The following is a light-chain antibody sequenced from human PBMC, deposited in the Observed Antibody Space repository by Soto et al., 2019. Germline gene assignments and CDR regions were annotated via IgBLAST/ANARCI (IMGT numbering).Light chain of an antibody. CDR1: QGITND. Sequence: LSASVVDRVTITCRASQGITNDLVWFQQKPGKAPKRLIYDVSSRATGIPDRFSGSGSGTDFTLTVSRLEPEDFAVYYCQQYGSSPETFGQGTKVDIK. J-gene: IGKJ1*01. CDR3: QQYGSSPET. V-gene: IGKV1-17*01. CDR2: DVS.